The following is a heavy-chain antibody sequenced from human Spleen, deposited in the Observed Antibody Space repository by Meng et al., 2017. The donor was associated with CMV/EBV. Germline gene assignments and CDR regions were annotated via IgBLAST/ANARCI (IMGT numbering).Heavy chain of an antibody. CDR1: GFTVSSNY. J-gene: IGHJ5*02. D-gene: IGHD4-11*01. V-gene: IGHV3-53*01. Sequence: GESLKIYCAASGFTVSSNYMSWVRQAPGKGLEWFSVIYSGGSTYYADSVKGRFTISRDNSKNTLYLQMNSLRAEDTAVYYCATATYMTTQQGWFDTWGQGTLVTVSS. CDR3: ATATYMTTQQGWFDT. CDR2: IYSGGST.